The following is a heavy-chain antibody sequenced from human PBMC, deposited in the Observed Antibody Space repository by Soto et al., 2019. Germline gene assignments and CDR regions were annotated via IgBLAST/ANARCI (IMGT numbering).Heavy chain of an antibody. D-gene: IGHD3-3*01. V-gene: IGHV4-38-2*02. Sequence: SETLSLTCTVSGYSISSGYYWGWIRQPPGKGLEWIGSIYHSGSTYYTPSLKSRVTISVDTSKNQFSLNLSSVTAADTAVYYCARTFPNDFWSGYYYFDYWGQGTLVTVSS. CDR1: GYSISSGYY. J-gene: IGHJ4*02. CDR3: ARTFPNDFWSGYYYFDY. CDR2: IYHSGST.